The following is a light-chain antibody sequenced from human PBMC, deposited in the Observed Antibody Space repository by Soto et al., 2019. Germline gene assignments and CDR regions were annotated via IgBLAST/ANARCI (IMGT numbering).Light chain of an antibody. CDR2: GAS. CDR1: QSVTSTY. V-gene: IGKV3-20*01. CDR3: QQYGSSPFT. J-gene: IGKJ4*01. Sequence: EIVLTQSPGTLSLSPGERATLSCRASQSVTSTYLAWYQQKPGQAPRLLIYGASIRATDIPDRFTGSGSGTDFTLTISRLEPEDFAVYYCQQYGSSPFTFGGGTKVEIK.